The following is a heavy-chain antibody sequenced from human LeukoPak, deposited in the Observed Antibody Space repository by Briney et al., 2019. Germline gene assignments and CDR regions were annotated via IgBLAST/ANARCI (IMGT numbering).Heavy chain of an antibody. J-gene: IGHJ4*02. V-gene: IGHV3-30-3*01. D-gene: IGHD3-10*01. CDR1: GFTFSTYA. CDR2: ISYDGSNK. Sequence: PGGSLRLSCAASGFTFSTYAMHWVRQAPGKGLEWVAVISYDGSNKYYADSVKGRFTISRDNSKNTLYLQMNSLRAEDTAVYYCARGQNVYGSGSDLYYFDYWGQGTLVTVSS. CDR3: ARGQNVYGSGSDLYYFDY.